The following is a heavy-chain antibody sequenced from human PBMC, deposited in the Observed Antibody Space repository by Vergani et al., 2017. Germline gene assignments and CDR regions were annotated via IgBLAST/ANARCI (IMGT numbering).Heavy chain of an antibody. CDR1: GFTFSNFG. CDR3: AKYLRDSTDGVPDS. CDR2: IGKDGINT. J-gene: IGHJ4*02. Sequence: QVQLVESAGGVVQPGGSLRLSCAASGFTFSNFGMHWIRQAPGKGLEWLAYIGKDGINTRYRDAVKGRFTVSRDNSKAILYLQMDSLRNEDTELYSCAKYLRDSTDGVPDSWGPGTLVIVSS. D-gene: IGHD2-21*02. V-gene: IGHV3-30*02.